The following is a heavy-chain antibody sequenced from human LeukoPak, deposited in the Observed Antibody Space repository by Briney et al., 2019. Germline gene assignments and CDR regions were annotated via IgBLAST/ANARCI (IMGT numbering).Heavy chain of an antibody. V-gene: IGHV3-21*01. CDR3: ANIAAAGTFDY. Sequence: GGSLRLSCAASGFTFSSYSMNWVRQAPGKGLEWVSSISSSSSYIYYADSVRGRFTISRDNAKNSLYLQMNSLRAEDTAVYYCANIAAAGTFDYWGQGTLVTVSS. J-gene: IGHJ4*02. D-gene: IGHD6-13*01. CDR1: GFTFSSYS. CDR2: ISSSSSYI.